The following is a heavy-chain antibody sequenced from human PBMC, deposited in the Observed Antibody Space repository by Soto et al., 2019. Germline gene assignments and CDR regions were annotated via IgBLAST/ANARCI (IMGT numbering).Heavy chain of an antibody. V-gene: IGHV4-30-4*01. CDR1: GGSISSGDYY. D-gene: IGHD6-13*01. CDR2: IYYSGST. CDR3: ARGQQLDYYYYGMDV. Sequence: SETLSLTCTVSGGSISSGDYYWSCIRQPPGKGLEWIGYIYYSGSTYYNPSLKSRVTISVDTSKNQFSLKLSSVTAADTAVYYCARGQQLDYYYYGMDVWGQGTTVTVSS. J-gene: IGHJ6*02.